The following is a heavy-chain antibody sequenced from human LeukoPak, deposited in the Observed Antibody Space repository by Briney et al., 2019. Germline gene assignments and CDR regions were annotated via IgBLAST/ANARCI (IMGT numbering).Heavy chain of an antibody. CDR2: IYYSGTT. J-gene: IGHJ4*02. Sequence: SETLSLTCTVSGDSISSYYWSWIRQSPGKGLEWIGYIYYSGTTNYNPSLKSRVTISVDTSKNQFSLKLSSVTAADTAVYYCARDRHWTNDWVFDYWGQGTLVTVSS. CDR1: GDSISSYY. CDR3: ARDRHWTNDWVFDY. D-gene: IGHD1/OR15-1a*01. V-gene: IGHV4-59*12.